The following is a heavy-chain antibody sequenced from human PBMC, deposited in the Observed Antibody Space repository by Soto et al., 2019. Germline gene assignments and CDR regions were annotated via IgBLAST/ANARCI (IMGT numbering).Heavy chain of an antibody. CDR2: ISATGGTT. V-gene: IGHV3-23*01. D-gene: IGHD6-19*01. Sequence: EVHLSESGGGVVQPGGSLRLSCVVSGFTFSDYAMDWVRQAPGKGLEWVSEISATGGTTNYADSVKGRYTISRDNSNNTLYLQLTNLRAEDTAMFYCATASSAWYGSKNYYFDSWGQGALVTVSS. J-gene: IGHJ4*02. CDR3: ATASSAWYGSKNYYFDS. CDR1: GFTFSDYA.